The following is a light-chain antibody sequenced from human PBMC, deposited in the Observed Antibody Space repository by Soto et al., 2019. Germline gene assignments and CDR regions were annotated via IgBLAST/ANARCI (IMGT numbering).Light chain of an antibody. J-gene: IGKJ1*01. CDR3: QQYNNWPT. CDR2: DAS. V-gene: IGKV3-15*01. Sequence: IVLTQTHTTLPVSPEERDLLSFRASQSISSNLAWYQQKPGQAPRLLIYDASTRATGIPARFSGSGSGTEFTLTISSLQSEDFAVYHCQQYNNWPTFGQGTKVDIK. CDR1: QSISSN.